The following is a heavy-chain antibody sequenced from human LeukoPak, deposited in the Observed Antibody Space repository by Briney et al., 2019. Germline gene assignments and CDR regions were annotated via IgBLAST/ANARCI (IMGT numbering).Heavy chain of an antibody. V-gene: IGHV3-7*01. CDR3: ARVGYSNYDLDF. D-gene: IGHD3-3*01. Sequence: GGSLRLSCAVSGFTFSHYWMSWVRQAPGKGLEWVANIKPDGSDTYYMDSVEGRFTISRDNALSSLYLQMNSLRAEDTAVYYCARVGYSNYDLDFWGQGTLVTVSS. CDR2: IKPDGSDT. CDR1: GFTFSHYW. J-gene: IGHJ4*02.